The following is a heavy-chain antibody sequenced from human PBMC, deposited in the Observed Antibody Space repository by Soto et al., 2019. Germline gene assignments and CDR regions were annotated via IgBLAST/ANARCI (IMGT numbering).Heavy chain of an antibody. J-gene: IGHJ4*02. Sequence: PGGSLRLSCAASGFTFSNYAMSWVRQAPGKALEWVSSINIVGGNTNYADSVRGRFTMSRDDSKNTVFLQMHSLRAEDTAIYYCTKNYYFDSWGQGTLVTVSS. CDR2: INIVGGNT. V-gene: IGHV3-23*01. CDR1: GFTFSNYA. CDR3: TKNYYFDS.